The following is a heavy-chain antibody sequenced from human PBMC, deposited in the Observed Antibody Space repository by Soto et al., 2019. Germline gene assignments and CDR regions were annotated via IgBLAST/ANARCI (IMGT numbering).Heavy chain of an antibody. V-gene: IGHV3-30-3*01. Sequence: GGSLILSCAASGFTFSSYAMHWVRQSPGKGLEWVALISHDGGNNYYADSVKGRFTISRDNSKNMVYLQINSLRVDDTAVYYCARDRSMVVVVPGYWGQGTLVNVSS. D-gene: IGHD2-2*01. J-gene: IGHJ4*02. CDR2: ISHDGGNN. CDR3: ARDRSMVVVVPGY. CDR1: GFTFSSYA.